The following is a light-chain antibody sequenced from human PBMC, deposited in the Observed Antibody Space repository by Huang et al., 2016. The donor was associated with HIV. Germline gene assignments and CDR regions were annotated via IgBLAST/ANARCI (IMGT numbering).Light chain of an antibody. CDR2: GSS. V-gene: IGKV3-15*01. CDR1: RSVNSK. J-gene: IGKJ4*01. Sequence: EVVMTQSPDTLSVSPGERATLSCRASRSVNSKLAWYQQKPGQAPRLLIYGSSTRATGIPARFSGSGSGTEFTLTISSLQSEDFAVYYCQQYSDWPLTFGGGTKVEIK. CDR3: QQYSDWPLT.